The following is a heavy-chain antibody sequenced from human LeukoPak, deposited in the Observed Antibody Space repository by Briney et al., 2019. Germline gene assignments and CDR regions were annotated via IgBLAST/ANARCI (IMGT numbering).Heavy chain of an antibody. CDR1: GYTLTELS. J-gene: IGHJ6*02. Sequence: ASAKVSCKVSGYTLTELSMHWVRRAPGKGLEWMGGFEPEDGETIYAQKFQGRVTMTEDTSTDTAYMELSSLRSEDTAVYYCATGYDSSGYYSGVFYYYGMDVWGQGTTVTVSS. CDR3: ATGYDSSGYYSGVFYYYGMDV. D-gene: IGHD3-22*01. CDR2: FEPEDGET. V-gene: IGHV1-24*01.